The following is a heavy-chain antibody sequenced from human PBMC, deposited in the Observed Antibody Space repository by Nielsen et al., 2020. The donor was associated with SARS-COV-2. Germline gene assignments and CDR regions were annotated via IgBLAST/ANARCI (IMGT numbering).Heavy chain of an antibody. Sequence: GESLKISCAASGFTFSSYSMNWVRQAPGKGLEWVSSISSSSSYIYYADSVKGRFTISRDNAKNSLYLQMNSLRAEDTAVYYCARDQNQYCSSTSCYTDYYYYYYMDVWGKGTTVTVSS. J-gene: IGHJ6*03. V-gene: IGHV3-21*01. CDR2: ISSSSSYI. CDR1: GFTFSSYS. D-gene: IGHD2-2*02. CDR3: ARDQNQYCSSTSCYTDYYYYYYMDV.